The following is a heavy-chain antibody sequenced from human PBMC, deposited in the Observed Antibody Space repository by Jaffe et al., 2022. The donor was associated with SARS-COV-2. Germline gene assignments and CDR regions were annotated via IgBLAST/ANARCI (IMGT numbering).Heavy chain of an antibody. J-gene: IGHJ4*02. Sequence: EVQLLESGGGLVQPGGSLRLSCAASGFTFSSYAMSWVRQAPGKGLEWVSAISGSGGSTYYADSVKGRFTISRDNSKNTLYLQMNSLRAEDTAVYYCAKVARTPLYIVVVTWYYFDYWGQGTLVTVSS. CDR1: GFTFSSYA. D-gene: IGHD2-21*02. V-gene: IGHV3-23*01. CDR3: AKVARTPLYIVVVTWYYFDY. CDR2: ISGSGGST.